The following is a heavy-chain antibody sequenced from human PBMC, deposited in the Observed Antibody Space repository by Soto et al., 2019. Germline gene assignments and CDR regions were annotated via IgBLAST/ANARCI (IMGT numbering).Heavy chain of an antibody. D-gene: IGHD3-22*01. CDR2: IGLGSSTK. V-gene: IGHV3-48*01. CDR3: ARDQLYYNDISGRPLNAFDV. J-gene: IGHJ3*01. Sequence: GGSLRLSWAASGCTFRNYGMNWVRQAPGKGLEWVSYIGLGSSTKYYADSVEGRFTISRDNAKNSLYLQMNSLRAEDTAVYYCARDQLYYNDISGRPLNAFDVWGQGTMVTVSS. CDR1: GCTFRNYG.